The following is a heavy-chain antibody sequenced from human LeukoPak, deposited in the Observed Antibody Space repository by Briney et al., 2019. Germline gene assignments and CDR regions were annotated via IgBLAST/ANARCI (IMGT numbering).Heavy chain of an antibody. J-gene: IGHJ4*02. V-gene: IGHV3-48*03. Sequence: PGGSLRLSCAAPGFTFSRYEMNWVRQAPGKGLEWVSYISRSGDTIYFADSVKGRFTISRDNAKNSLYLQMSSLRAEDTAVYYFARDYASDYWGQGTLVTVSS. CDR2: ISRSGDTI. CDR1: GFTFSRYE. D-gene: IGHD3-16*01. CDR3: ARDYASDY.